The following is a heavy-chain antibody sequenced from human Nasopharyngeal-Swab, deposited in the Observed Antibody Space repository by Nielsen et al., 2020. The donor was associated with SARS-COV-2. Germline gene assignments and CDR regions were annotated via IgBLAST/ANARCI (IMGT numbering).Heavy chain of an antibody. J-gene: IGHJ3*02. CDR2: LNPNSGGT. CDR3: AREIYYGSGSYYVDDAFDI. D-gene: IGHD3-10*01. V-gene: IGHV1-2*02. CDR1: GYTFTDYD. Sequence: ASVKVSCKASGYTFTDYDVNWVRQATGQGPEWVGSLNPNSGGTNYAQKFQGRVTLTLDTSINTAYMDLTSLRSDDTAVYYCAREIYYGSGSYYVDDAFDIWGQGTMVTVSS.